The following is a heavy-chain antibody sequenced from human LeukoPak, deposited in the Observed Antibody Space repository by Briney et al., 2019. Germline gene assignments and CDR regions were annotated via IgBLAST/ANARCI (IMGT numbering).Heavy chain of an antibody. D-gene: IGHD6-13*01. Sequence: GGSLRLSCAASGFTFSTYGMHWVRQAPGKGLEWVAVISYDESKIYYADSVKGRFTISRDNSKNTLYLQMNSLRAEDTAVYYCARSAAAGTRDAFDIWGQGTMVTVSS. J-gene: IGHJ3*02. CDR3: ARSAAAGTRDAFDI. CDR2: ISYDESKI. V-gene: IGHV3-30*03. CDR1: GFTFSTYG.